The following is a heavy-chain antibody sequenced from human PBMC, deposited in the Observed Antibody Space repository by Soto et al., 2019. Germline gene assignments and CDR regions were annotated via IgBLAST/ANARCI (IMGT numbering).Heavy chain of an antibody. CDR2: IYWDDDK. V-gene: IGHV2-5*02. CDR1: GFSLHTSGVG. J-gene: IGHJ4*02. D-gene: IGHD1-26*01. CDR3: AYRALYSGSYWDGWYFDS. Sequence: QITLRESGPTRVRPTQTLSLTCTFSGFSLHTSGVGVGWIRQPPGKALEWLALIYWDDDKRYSPSLKTRLIITKDTSEIQVVLTMTNMDPVDTATYYCAYRALYSGSYWDGWYFDSWGQGTLITVSS.